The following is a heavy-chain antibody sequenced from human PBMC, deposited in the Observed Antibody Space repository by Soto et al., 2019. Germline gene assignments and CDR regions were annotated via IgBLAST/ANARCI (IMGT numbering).Heavy chain of an antibody. Sequence: SETLSLTCAVSGGSISSSNWWSWVRQPPGKGMEWIGEIYHSGSTNYNPSLKSRVTISVDKSKNQFSLKLSSVTAADTAVYYYARNNSSDSSGYHWGSGTYYYYDMGRWGQETRMSASS. D-gene: IGHD3-22*01. CDR3: ARNNSSDSSGYHWGSGTYYYYDMGR. V-gene: IGHV4-4*02. CDR1: GGSISSSNW. CDR2: IYHSGST. J-gene: IGHJ6*02.